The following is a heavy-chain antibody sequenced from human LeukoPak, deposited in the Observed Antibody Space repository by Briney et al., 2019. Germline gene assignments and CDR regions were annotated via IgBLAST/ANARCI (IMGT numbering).Heavy chain of an antibody. V-gene: IGHV3-30*04. CDR2: ISYDGSEN. CDR1: GFTFNEHA. D-gene: IGHD3-3*01. Sequence: GGSLRLSCLGSGFTFNEHALHWVRQAPGKGLDWVAIISYDGSENDYAASVKGRFTISRDNSKNTIYLQMNSLPPDDTALYYCVRDRHILRFLDGAFDVWGQGTMVTVSS. J-gene: IGHJ3*01. CDR3: VRDRHILRFLDGAFDV.